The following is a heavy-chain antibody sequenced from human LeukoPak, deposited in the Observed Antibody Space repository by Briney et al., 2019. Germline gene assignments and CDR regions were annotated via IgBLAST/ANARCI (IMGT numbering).Heavy chain of an antibody. Sequence: SETLSLTCARSGYSISNTHYWGWIRQPPGKGLEWIGSIYNSGSTHYNPSLKSRVTISVDTSMNQFSLKLSSVTAADTAVYYCARNSSGIHFDYCGRGTLVTVSS. CDR3: ARNSSGIHFDY. V-gene: IGHV4-38-2*01. CDR1: GYSISNTHY. CDR2: IYNSGST. D-gene: IGHD3-22*01. J-gene: IGHJ4*02.